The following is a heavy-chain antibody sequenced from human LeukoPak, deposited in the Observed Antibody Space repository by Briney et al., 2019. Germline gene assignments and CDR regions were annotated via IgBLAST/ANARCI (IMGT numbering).Heavy chain of an antibody. CDR2: ISGSGGST. CDR1: GLTFSSYA. CDR3: TTDIVATRHPSG. V-gene: IGHV3-23*01. J-gene: IGHJ4*02. Sequence: GGSLRLSCAASGLTFSSYAMSWVRQAPGKGLEWVSAISGSGGSTYYADSVKGRFTISRDNSKNTLYLQMNSLKTEDTAVYYCTTDIVATRHPSGWGQGTLVTVSS. D-gene: IGHD5-12*01.